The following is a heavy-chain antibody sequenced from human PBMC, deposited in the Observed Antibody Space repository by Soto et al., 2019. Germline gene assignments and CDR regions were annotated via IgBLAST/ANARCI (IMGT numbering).Heavy chain of an antibody. CDR3: SRYVRITMVRGVIMADAFDI. J-gene: IGHJ3*02. Sequence: PGGSLRLSCAASGFTFSSYSMNWVRQAPGKGLEWVSSISRSSGCIYHADSVKGRFTISRDNAKNSLYLQMNGLRAEDTAVYYCSRYVRITMVRGVIMADAFDIWGQGTMVTVSS. CDR2: ISRSSGCI. CDR1: GFTFSSYS. D-gene: IGHD3-10*01. V-gene: IGHV3-21*01.